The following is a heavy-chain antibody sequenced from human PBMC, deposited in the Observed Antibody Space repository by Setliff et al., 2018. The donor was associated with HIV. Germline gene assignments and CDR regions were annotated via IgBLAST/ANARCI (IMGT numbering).Heavy chain of an antibody. CDR1: GGSFSDYY. V-gene: IGHV4-34*01. D-gene: IGHD1-1*01. Sequence: SETLSLTCAVYGGSFSDYYWSWIRQPPGKGLEWIGEINHSGSTNYNPSLKSRVAISVDTSKNQFSLKQNSVTAADTAVYYCARERSLITVRRYFNNWGQGTLVTVSS. CDR3: ARERSLITVRRYFNN. CDR2: INHSGST. J-gene: IGHJ4*02.